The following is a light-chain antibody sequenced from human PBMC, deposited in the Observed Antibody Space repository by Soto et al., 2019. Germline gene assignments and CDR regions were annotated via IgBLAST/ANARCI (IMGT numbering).Light chain of an antibody. J-gene: IGLJ2*01. Sequence: QSALTQPPSVSGAPGQRVTISCTGSSSNIGAGYDVHWYQQLPGTAPKLLIYGNSNRPSGVPDRFSGSKSGNSVSLAITGLQAEDEADYYCQSYDSSLSGVVFGGGTKLTVL. CDR2: GNS. CDR3: QSYDSSLSGVV. CDR1: SSNIGAGYD. V-gene: IGLV1-40*01.